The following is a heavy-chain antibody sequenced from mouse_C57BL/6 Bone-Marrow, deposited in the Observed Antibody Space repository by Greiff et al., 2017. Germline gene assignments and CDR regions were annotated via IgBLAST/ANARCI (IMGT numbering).Heavy chain of an antibody. D-gene: IGHD1-1*01. Sequence: QVQLQQSGPGLVAPSQSLSITCTVSGFSLTSYAISWVRQPPGKGLEWLGVIWTGGGKNYNSALKSRLSISKDNSKNQVFLKMNSLQTDDTARYYCARNGLFFAYWGQGTLVTVSA. CDR3: ARNGLFFAY. V-gene: IGHV2-9-1*01. CDR2: IWTGGGK. CDR1: GFSLTSYA. J-gene: IGHJ3*01.